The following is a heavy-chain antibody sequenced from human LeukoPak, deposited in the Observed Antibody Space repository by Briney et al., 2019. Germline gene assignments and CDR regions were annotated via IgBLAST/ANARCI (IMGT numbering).Heavy chain of an antibody. CDR1: GGSFSGYY. CDR2: INHSGNT. CDR3: ARLQYSYGYSDF. Sequence: SETLSLTCAVYGGSFSGYYWTWIRQPPGKGLEWIGEINHSGNTNYNPSLKSRATISVDTSKNQFSLNVSSVTAADTAVYYCARLQYSYGYSDFWGQGTLVTVSS. V-gene: IGHV4-34*01. J-gene: IGHJ4*02. D-gene: IGHD5-18*01.